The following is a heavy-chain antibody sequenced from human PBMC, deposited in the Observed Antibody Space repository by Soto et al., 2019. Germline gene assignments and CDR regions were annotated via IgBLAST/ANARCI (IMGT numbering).Heavy chain of an antibody. J-gene: IGHJ1*01. CDR2: IIPILGIA. CDR1: GGTFSSYT. D-gene: IGHD3-3*01. Sequence: ASVKVSCKASGGTFSSYTVSWVRQAPGQGLEWMGRIIPILGIANYAQKFQGRVTITADKSTSTAYMELSSLRSEDTAVYYCARFHAGDDFWSGYEYFHHWGQGTLVTVSS. CDR3: ARFHAGDDFWSGYEYFHH. V-gene: IGHV1-69*02.